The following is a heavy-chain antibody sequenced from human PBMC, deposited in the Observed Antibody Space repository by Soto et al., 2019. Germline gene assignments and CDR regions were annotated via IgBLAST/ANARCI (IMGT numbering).Heavy chain of an antibody. V-gene: IGHV3-11*05. J-gene: IGHJ6*02. D-gene: IGHD4-17*01. Sequence: QVQLVESGGGLVKPGGSLRLSCAASGFTFSDYYMSWIRQAPGKGLEWVSYISSRSSYTNYADSVKGRFTISRDNAKNSLYLHLNSLTTGDTAVYYCASDQDDFGDYYYSMDVWGQGTTVTVSS. CDR3: ASDQDDFGDYYYSMDV. CDR2: ISSRSSYT. CDR1: GFTFSDYY.